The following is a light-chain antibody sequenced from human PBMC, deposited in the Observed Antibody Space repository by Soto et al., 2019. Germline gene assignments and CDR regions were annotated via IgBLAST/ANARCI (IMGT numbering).Light chain of an antibody. CDR3: MQALQTPPRT. V-gene: IGKV2-28*01. Sequence: DIVMTQSPLSLPVTPGEPASISCRSSQSLLHSNGYNYLDWYLQKPGQSPQLLIYMGSNRASGVPDRFSGSGSGTDFTLKISRVXAEDVGVYYRMQALQTPPRTFGGGTKVDIK. J-gene: IGKJ4*01. CDR1: QSLLHSNGYNY. CDR2: MGS.